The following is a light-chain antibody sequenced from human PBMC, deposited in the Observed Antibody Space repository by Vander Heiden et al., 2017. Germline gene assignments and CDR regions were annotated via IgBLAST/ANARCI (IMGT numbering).Light chain of an antibody. J-gene: IGKJ2*03. V-gene: IGKV1-33*01. CDR1: QDISNY. CDR3: QVYDDLTYS. CDR2: DAS. Sequence: DIQMTQSPSSLSASVGDRVTITCQASQDISNYLNWYQQEPGKAPKLLIYDASNLETAVPSTFTARPSGTDFTLTMRSLHPKDQATYYCQVYDDLTYSSVQGTNQEI.